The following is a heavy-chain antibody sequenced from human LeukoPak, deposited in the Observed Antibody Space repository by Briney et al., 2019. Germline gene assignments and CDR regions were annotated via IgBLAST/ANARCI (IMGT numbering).Heavy chain of an antibody. D-gene: IGHD3-10*01. CDR1: GFTFSGYY. Sequence: GASVKVSCKASGFTFSGYYMHWVRQAPGQGLEWMGWINPNSGDTNYAQKFQGRVTMTRDTSINTAYMELSRLRSDDTAVYYCARDIGSGSYYWGQGTLVTVSS. V-gene: IGHV1-2*02. CDR2: INPNSGDT. CDR3: ARDIGSGSYY. J-gene: IGHJ4*02.